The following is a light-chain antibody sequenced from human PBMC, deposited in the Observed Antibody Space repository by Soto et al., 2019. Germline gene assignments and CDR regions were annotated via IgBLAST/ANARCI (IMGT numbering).Light chain of an antibody. J-gene: IGKJ5*01. CDR2: GAS. CDR3: QHYCSSPPIT. Sequence: EIVLTQSPGTLSLSPGERATLSCRASQSVSSSYLAWYQQKPGQAPRLLINGASSRAAAIPDRFSGSGSGTDFTLTINRLEPEDFAVDYCQHYCSSPPITFGQGTRLEIK. V-gene: IGKV3-20*01. CDR1: QSVSSSY.